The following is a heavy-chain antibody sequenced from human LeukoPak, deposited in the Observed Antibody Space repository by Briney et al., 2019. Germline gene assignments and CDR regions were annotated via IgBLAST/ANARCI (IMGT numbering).Heavy chain of an antibody. D-gene: IGHD6-13*01. Sequence: GASVKVSCKSSGFIFTDYHLHWVRQAPGQGLEWMGIINPSGGSTSYAQKFQGRVTMTRDMSTSTVYMELSSLRSEDTAVYYCAKAEYSSPRGAFDIWGQGTMVTVSS. V-gene: IGHV1-46*01. CDR2: INPSGGST. CDR1: GFIFTDYH. J-gene: IGHJ3*02. CDR3: AKAEYSSPRGAFDI.